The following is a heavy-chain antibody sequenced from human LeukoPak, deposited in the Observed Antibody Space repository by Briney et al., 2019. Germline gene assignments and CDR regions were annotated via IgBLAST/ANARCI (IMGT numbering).Heavy chain of an antibody. D-gene: IGHD5-18*01. J-gene: IGHJ4*02. Sequence: ASVKVSCKASGYIFTNYIMNWVRQAPGQGLEWMGWINTNTGNPTYAQGFTGRFVFSLDTSVSTAYLQISSLKAEDTAVYYCARDTWIQLWSFDYWGQGTLVTVSS. CDR1: GYIFTNYI. CDR3: ARDTWIQLWSFDY. CDR2: INTNTGNP. V-gene: IGHV7-4-1*02.